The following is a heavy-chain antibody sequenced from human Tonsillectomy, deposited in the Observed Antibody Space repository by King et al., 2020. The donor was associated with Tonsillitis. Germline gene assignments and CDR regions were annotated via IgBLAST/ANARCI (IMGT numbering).Heavy chain of an antibody. Sequence: VQLVESGAEVKKPGSSVKVSCKASGGTFSSYTFDWVRQAPGHGLEWMGGIIPVYLTTKYAQKFQGRVTITADESTNTAYLELSSLRSEDTAVYYCAVGFINPSSSYWYFDLWGRGTRVTVSS. V-gene: IGHV1-69*01. J-gene: IGHJ2*01. D-gene: IGHD3-16*02. CDR2: IIPVYLTT. CDR3: AVGFINPSSSYWYFDL. CDR1: GGTFSSYT.